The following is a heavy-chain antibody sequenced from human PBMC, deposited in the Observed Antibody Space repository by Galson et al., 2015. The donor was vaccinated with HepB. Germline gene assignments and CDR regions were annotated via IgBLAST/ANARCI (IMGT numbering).Heavy chain of an antibody. CDR3: AKEAAQPFSDY. CDR1: GFTFDDYA. Sequence: SLRLSCAASGFTFDDYAMHWVRQAPGKGLEWVSGLNWNSGNIGYADSVKGRFTISRDNAKNSLYLQMNSLRAEDTALYYCAKEAAQPFSDYWGQGTLVTVSS. D-gene: IGHD6-25*01. V-gene: IGHV3-9*01. J-gene: IGHJ4*02. CDR2: LNWNSGNI.